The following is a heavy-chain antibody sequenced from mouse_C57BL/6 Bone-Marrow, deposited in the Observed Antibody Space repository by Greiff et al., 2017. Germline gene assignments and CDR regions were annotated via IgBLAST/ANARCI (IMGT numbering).Heavy chain of an antibody. V-gene: IGHV5-15*01. J-gene: IGHJ1*03. CDR3: ARQYYDYDCNWYFDV. D-gene: IGHD2-4*01. CDR1: GFTFSDYG. CDR2: ISNLAYSI. Sequence: EVMLVESGGGLVQPGGSLKLSCAASGFTFSDYGMAWVRQAPRKGPEWVAFISNLAYSIYYADTVTGRFTISRENAKNTLYLEMSSLRSEDTAMYYCARQYYDYDCNWYFDVWGTGTTVTVSS.